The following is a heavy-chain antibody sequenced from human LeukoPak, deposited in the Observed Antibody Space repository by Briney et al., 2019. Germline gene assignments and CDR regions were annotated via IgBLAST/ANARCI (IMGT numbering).Heavy chain of an antibody. V-gene: IGHV3-30-3*01. J-gene: IGHJ4*02. CDR3: AREERGLAIDY. CDR1: GFTFSSYA. CDR2: ISYDGSNK. D-gene: IGHD5-12*01. Sequence: GRSLRLSCAASGFTFSSYAMHWVRQAPGKGLEWVAVISYDGSNKYYADSVKGRFTISRDNSKNTLYLQMNSLRAEDTAVYYCAREERGLAIDYWGQGTLVTVSS.